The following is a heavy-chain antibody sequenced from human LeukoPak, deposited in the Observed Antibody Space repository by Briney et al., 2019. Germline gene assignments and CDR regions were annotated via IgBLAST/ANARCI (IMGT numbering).Heavy chain of an antibody. D-gene: IGHD5-12*01. J-gene: IGHJ4*02. CDR2: IYYSGST. CDR3: ARARYSGYNGLRFDY. V-gene: IGHV4-59*12. CDR1: GGSISSYY. Sequence: TSETLSLTCTVSGGSISSYYWSWIRQPPGKGLEWIGYIYYSGSTNYNPSLKSRVTISVDTSKNQFSLKLSSVTAADTAVYYCARARYSGYNGLRFDYWGQGTLVSVSS.